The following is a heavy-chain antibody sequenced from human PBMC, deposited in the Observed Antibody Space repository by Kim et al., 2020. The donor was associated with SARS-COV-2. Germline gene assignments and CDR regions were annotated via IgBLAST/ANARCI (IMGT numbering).Heavy chain of an antibody. CDR2: ISGSGDTT. CDR3: AKGDCSSASCYTTDS. CDR1: GFTFGTYA. Sequence: GGSLRLSCAASGFTFGTYAMSWVRQAPGKGLEWVSTISGSGDTTYYADSVKGRFTLSRDNSMNTVYLQMNSLRAEDTALYYCAKGDCSSASCYTTDSWGRRTLVSVSS. D-gene: IGHD2-2*02. V-gene: IGHV3-23*01. J-gene: IGHJ4*02.